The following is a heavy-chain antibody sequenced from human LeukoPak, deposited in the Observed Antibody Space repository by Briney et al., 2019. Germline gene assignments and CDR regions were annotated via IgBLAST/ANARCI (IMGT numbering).Heavy chain of an antibody. Sequence: AGTLRLSCAASGFTFSSYAMHWVCQGPGKGLEYVSAVSSNWGSTYYANSVNVRLTISTDNSNNNLFLQMISFVAEDMPAYYCARTYDSGDYYYVGAFDIWGQGTMVTVSS. V-gene: IGHV3-64*01. J-gene: IGHJ3*02. CDR3: ARTYDSGDYYYVGAFDI. CDR1: GFTFSSYA. CDR2: VSSNWGST. D-gene: IGHD3-22*01.